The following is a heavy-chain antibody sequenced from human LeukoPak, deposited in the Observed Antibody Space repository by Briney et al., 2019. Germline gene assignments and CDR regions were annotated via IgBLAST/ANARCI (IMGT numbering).Heavy chain of an antibody. CDR2: IYPGDSDT. D-gene: IGHD6-6*01. J-gene: IGHJ4*02. CDR1: GYIFTSSW. V-gene: IGHV5-51*01. CDR3: AGTSSSSAHYFDY. Sequence: PGESLKISCKGSGYIFTSSWIGWVRQMPGKGLEWMGIIYPGDSDTRYSPSFQGQVTISADKSITTAYLQWSSLKASDTAMYYCAGTSSSSAHYFDYGGQGTLVTVSS.